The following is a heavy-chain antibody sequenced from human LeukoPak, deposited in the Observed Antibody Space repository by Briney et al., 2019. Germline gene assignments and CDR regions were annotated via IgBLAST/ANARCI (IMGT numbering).Heavy chain of an antibody. CDR2: ISYDGSNK. D-gene: IGHD1-1*01. V-gene: IGHV3-30*18. Sequence: PGGSLRLSCAASGFTFSNFGMHWVRQAPGQGLEWVAVISYDGSNKYYADSVKGRFTISRDNSKNTLYLQMNSLRAEDTAVYYCAKLWSTSRGAFDIWGQGTMVTVSS. J-gene: IGHJ3*02. CDR1: GFTFSNFG. CDR3: AKLWSTSRGAFDI.